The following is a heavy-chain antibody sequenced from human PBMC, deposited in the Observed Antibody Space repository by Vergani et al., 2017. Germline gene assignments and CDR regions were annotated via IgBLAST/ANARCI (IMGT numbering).Heavy chain of an antibody. CDR1: GFTFSSYS. CDR3: ARVGDYYGSGKYFFDY. V-gene: IGHV3-21*01. Sequence: EVQLVESGGGLVQPGGSLRLSCAASGFTFSSYSMNWVRQAPGKGLEWVSSISSSSSYIYYADSVKGRFTISRDNAKNSLYLQMNSLRAEDTAVYYCARVGDYYGSGKYFFDYWRQGSLVSVSS. J-gene: IGHJ4*02. CDR2: ISSSSSYI. D-gene: IGHD3-10*01.